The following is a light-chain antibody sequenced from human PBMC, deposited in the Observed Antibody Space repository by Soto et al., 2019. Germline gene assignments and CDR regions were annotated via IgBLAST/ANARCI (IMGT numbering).Light chain of an antibody. CDR3: QQLNSYLT. V-gene: IGKV1-9*01. CDR1: QGISSY. J-gene: IGKJ4*01. CDR2: AAS. Sequence: IQMTQCPSTLSASVGDRVTITCRSSQGISSYLAWYQQKPGKAPKLLIYAASTLQSGVPSRFSGSGSGTEFTLTISRLQPEDFATYYCQQLNSYLTFGGGTKVDI.